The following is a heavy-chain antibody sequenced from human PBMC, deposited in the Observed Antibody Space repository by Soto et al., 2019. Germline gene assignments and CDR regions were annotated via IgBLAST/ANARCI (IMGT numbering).Heavy chain of an antibody. J-gene: IGHJ4*02. V-gene: IGHV3-23*01. Sequence: GGSLRLSCKGSGFIFSNYAMTWVRQAPGRGLERVAKIAGGGGSTFYADSVKGRFTISRDNSKNTLYLQMSSLRAEDTAVYYCAKAAMYSSPFDSWGQGNLVTVSS. CDR2: IAGGGGST. D-gene: IGHD2-21*01. CDR1: GFIFSNYA. CDR3: AKAAMYSSPFDS.